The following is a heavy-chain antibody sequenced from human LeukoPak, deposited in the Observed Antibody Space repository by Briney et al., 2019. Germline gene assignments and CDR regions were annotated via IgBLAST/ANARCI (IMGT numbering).Heavy chain of an antibody. Sequence: SETLSLTCTVSGGSVSSGGYFWSWIRQPPGKGLEWIGDVYYTGSANYNPSLKSRVTISVDKSKNQFSLKLTSVTAADTAVYYCARVPRGFRYGYKFSDEWYFDYWGQGALVTVSS. CDR2: VYYTGSA. D-gene: IGHD5-18*01. J-gene: IGHJ4*02. CDR1: GGSVSSGGYF. V-gene: IGHV4-61*08. CDR3: ARVPRGFRYGYKFSDEWYFDY.